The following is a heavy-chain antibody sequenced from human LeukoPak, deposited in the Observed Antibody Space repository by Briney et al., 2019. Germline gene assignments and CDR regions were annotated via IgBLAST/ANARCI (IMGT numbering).Heavy chain of an antibody. D-gene: IGHD4-17*01. CDR1: GFIIDDYA. J-gene: IGHJ4*02. V-gene: IGHV3-49*03. Sequence: GGSLRLSCTSSGFIIDDYALSWFRQAPGKGLEWVGYIASKAFGATPQYAPSVRGRFTISRDDSRGIAYLQMGSLKTEDTAVYYCTRNTVTIHFDYWGQGTLVTVSS. CDR3: TRNTVTIHFDY. CDR2: IASKAFGATP.